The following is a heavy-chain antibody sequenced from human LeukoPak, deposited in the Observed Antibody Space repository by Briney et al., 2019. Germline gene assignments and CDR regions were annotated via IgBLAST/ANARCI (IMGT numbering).Heavy chain of an antibody. CDR2: ITGSGANA. J-gene: IGHJ4*02. CDR3: AKDDSYIRSYS. Sequence: PGGTLRLSCAASGFTFSSHGMDWVRQAPGKGLEWVSGITGSGANAYYADSVKGRFTISRDNSRNTLYLQMNSLRAEDTAVYHCAKDDSYIRSYSWGQGTLVTVSS. V-gene: IGHV3-23*01. D-gene: IGHD3-22*01. CDR1: GFTFSSHG.